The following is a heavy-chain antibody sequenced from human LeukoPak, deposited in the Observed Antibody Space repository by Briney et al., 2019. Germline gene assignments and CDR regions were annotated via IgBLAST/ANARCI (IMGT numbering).Heavy chain of an antibody. CDR2: ISAFNAYT. CDR3: VRVRDHNFVDYYYYMDV. V-gene: IGHV1-18*01. J-gene: IGHJ6*03. CDR1: GYNYTTYG. Sequence: ASVKVSCKASGYNYTTYGLSWVRQAPGQGLEWMGWISAFNAYTKYAQRFQGRVIMTTETSTSTAYMELRSLRSDDTAVYYCVRVRDHNFVDYYYYMDVWGTGTTVTVSS. D-gene: IGHD1-1*01.